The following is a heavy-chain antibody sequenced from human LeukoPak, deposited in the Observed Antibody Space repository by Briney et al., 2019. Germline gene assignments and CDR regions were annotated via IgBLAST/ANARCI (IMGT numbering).Heavy chain of an antibody. CDR2: IIPIFGTA. Sequence: GASVKVSCKASGGTFSSYAISWVRQAPGQGLEWMGGIIPIFGTASYAQKFQGRVTMTRDTSTSTVYMELSSLRSEDTAVYYCALSSGYAPDDYWGQGTLVTVSS. J-gene: IGHJ4*02. D-gene: IGHD3-22*01. CDR3: ALSSGYAPDDY. V-gene: IGHV1-69*05. CDR1: GGTFSSYA.